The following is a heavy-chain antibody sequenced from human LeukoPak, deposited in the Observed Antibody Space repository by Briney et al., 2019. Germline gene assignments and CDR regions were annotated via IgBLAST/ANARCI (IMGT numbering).Heavy chain of an antibody. CDR2: IYSGGST. CDR1: GFTVTSNY. V-gene: IGHV3-53*01. J-gene: IGHJ4*02. Sequence: GRSLRLSCAASGFTVTSNYMSWVRQAPGKGLKWVSVIYSGGSTYYADSVKGRFTISRDNSKNTLYLQMNSLRAEDTAVYYCARRGRFGEFDYWGQGTLVTVS. D-gene: IGHD3-10*01. CDR3: ARRGRFGEFDY.